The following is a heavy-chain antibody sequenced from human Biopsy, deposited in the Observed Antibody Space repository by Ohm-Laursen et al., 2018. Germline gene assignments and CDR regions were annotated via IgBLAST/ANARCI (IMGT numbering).Heavy chain of an antibody. CDR3: ARGDYFDSNGYFWFDP. Sequence: SQTLSLTCTVSGGSISSGGSYWIWIRQRPGKGLEGNGYIFNSANTYYNPSLKNLITISGDTSKNQFSLKLNSVTAAATAVYYCARGDYFDSNGYFWFDPWGQGTLVTVSS. CDR2: IFNSANT. V-gene: IGHV4-31*01. CDR1: GGSISSGGSY. D-gene: IGHD3-22*01. J-gene: IGHJ5*02.